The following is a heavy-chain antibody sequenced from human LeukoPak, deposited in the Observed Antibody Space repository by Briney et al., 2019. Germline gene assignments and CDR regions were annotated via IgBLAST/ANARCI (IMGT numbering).Heavy chain of an antibody. CDR3: AAQPPYCSSTSCYLAAFDI. V-gene: IGHV1-69*02. D-gene: IGHD2-2*01. CDR1: GGTFSSYT. J-gene: IGHJ3*02. CDR2: IIPILGIA. Sequence: SVKVSCKDSGGTFSSYTISWVRQAPGQGLEWMGRIIPILGIANYAQKFQGRVTITADKSTSTAYMELSSLRSEDTAVYYCAAQPPYCSSTSCYLAAFDIWGQGTMVTVSS.